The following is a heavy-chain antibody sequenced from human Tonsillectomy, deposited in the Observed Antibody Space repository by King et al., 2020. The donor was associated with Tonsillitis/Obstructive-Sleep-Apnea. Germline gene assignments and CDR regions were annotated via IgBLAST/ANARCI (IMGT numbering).Heavy chain of an antibody. CDR1: GYTFTSNY. CDR2: INPSGGST. V-gene: IGHV1-46*01. J-gene: IGHJ3*02. CDR3: ARDRGWEAFDI. Sequence: QLVQSGAEVKKPGASVKVSCKASGYTFTSNYMHWVRQAPGQGLEWMGIINPSGGSTSYSQKFQGRVTMTRDTSTSTVYMELSSLRSEDTAVDYCARDRGWEAFDIWGQGTMVTVSS. D-gene: IGHD1-26*01.